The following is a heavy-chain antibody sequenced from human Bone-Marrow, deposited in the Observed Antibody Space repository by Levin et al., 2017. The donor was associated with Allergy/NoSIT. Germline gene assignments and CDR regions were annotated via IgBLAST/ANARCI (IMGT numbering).Heavy chain of an antibody. Sequence: GGSLRLSCAASGFTFSSYAMHWVRQAPGKGLEYVSAISSNGGSTYYANSVKGRFTISRDNSKNTLYLQMGSLRAEDMAVYYCARDAGYCSGGSCPTYYFDYWGQGTLVTVSS. CDR1: GFTFSSYA. D-gene: IGHD2-15*01. V-gene: IGHV3-64*01. CDR3: ARDAGYCSGGSCPTYYFDY. J-gene: IGHJ4*02. CDR2: ISSNGGST.